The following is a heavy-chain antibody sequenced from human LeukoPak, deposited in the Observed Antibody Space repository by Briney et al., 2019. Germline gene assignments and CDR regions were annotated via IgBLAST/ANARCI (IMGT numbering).Heavy chain of an antibody. V-gene: IGHV1-24*01. J-gene: IGHJ3*02. CDR3: ATGHYDFWSGYAFDI. Sequence: ASVKVSCKVSGYTLTELSMHWVRQAPGKGLEWMGGFDPEDGETIYAQKFQGRVTMTEDTSTDTTYMELSSLSSEDTAVYYCATGHYDFWSGYAFDIWGQGTMVTVSS. CDR1: GYTLTELS. CDR2: FDPEDGET. D-gene: IGHD3-3*01.